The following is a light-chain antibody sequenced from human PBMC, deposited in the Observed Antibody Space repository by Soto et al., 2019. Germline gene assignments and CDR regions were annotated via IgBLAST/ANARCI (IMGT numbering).Light chain of an antibody. J-gene: IGKJ2*01. Sequence: DIQMTQSPSTLSASVGDRVTITCRASQSISSWLAWYQQKPGKAPKLLIYKASSLESGVPTRFSGSGSGTEVTLTISSLQPDDCATYDCQQYNSLYTCGQGTKLEIK. V-gene: IGKV1-5*03. CDR2: KAS. CDR1: QSISSW. CDR3: QQYNSLYT.